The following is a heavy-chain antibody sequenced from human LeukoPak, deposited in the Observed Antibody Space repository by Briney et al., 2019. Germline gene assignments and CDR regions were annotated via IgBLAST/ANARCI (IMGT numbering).Heavy chain of an antibody. J-gene: IGHJ5*02. CDR1: GFTFSDSA. CDR3: TNWFDP. Sequence: GGSLKLSCAASGFTFSDSAMHWVRQVSGKGLEWVGRIRSKGNRYATSYTASVKGRYTISRDDSKNTAYLQMNSLKTEDTAVYYCTNWFDPWGQGTLVTVSS. CDR2: IRSKGNRYAT. V-gene: IGHV3-73*01.